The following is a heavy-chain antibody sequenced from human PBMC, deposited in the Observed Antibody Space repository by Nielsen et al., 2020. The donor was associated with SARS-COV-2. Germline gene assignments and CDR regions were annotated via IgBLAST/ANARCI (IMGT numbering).Heavy chain of an antibody. CDR1: GFTFSSYA. J-gene: IGHJ4*02. D-gene: IGHD6-6*01. Sequence: GESLKISCAASGFTFSSYAMSWVRQAPGKGLEWVSVISGSGGSTYYADSVKGRFTISRDNSKNTLYLQMNSLRAEDTAVYYCARDQVGSSAGYFDYWGQGTLVTVSS. CDR3: ARDQVGSSAGYFDY. V-gene: IGHV3-23*01. CDR2: ISGSGGST.